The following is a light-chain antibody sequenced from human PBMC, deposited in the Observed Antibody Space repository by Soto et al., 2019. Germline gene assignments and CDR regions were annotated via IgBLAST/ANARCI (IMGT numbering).Light chain of an antibody. CDR2: GAS. V-gene: IGKV3-15*01. CDR3: QQYTNWPLT. Sequence: EIVMTQSPATLSVSPGERATLSCRASQSVSSNLAWYQQKPGQAPRLLIYGASTRATGIPARFSGSGSGTEFTLTISSLQSDDFAGYYCQQYTNWPLTFGGGTKVEIK. J-gene: IGKJ4*01. CDR1: QSVSSN.